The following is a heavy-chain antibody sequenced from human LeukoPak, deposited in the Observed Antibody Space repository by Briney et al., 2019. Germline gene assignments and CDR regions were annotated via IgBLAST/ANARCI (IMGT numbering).Heavy chain of an antibody. V-gene: IGHV4-30-4*01. CDR3: ARGGSGYDFGWFDP. J-gene: IGHJ5*02. Sequence: SQTLSLTCTVSGGSISSGDYYWSWIRQPPGKGLEWIGYIYYSGSTYYNPSLKSRVTISVDTSKNQFSLKPSSVTAADTAVYYCARGGSGYDFGWFDPWGQGTLVTVSS. CDR2: IYYSGST. CDR1: GGSISSGDYY. D-gene: IGHD5-12*01.